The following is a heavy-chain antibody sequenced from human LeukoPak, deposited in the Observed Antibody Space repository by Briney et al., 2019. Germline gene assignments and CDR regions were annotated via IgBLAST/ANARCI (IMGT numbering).Heavy chain of an antibody. V-gene: IGHV1-8*01. Sequence: ASVKVSCKASGYTFTSYDINWVRQATGQGLEWMGWMNPNSGNTGYAQKFQGRVTMTRNTSISTAYMELSSLRSGDTAVYYCARVSSSAYLGFDYWGQGTLVTVSS. J-gene: IGHJ4*02. CDR1: GYTFTSYD. CDR3: ARVSSSAYLGFDY. D-gene: IGHD6-13*01. CDR2: MNPNSGNT.